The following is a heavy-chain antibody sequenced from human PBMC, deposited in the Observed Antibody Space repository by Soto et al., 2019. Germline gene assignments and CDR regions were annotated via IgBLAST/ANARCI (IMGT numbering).Heavy chain of an antibody. J-gene: IGHJ6*03. CDR3: ARDYRYCSSTSCYPLYYYYYYMDV. V-gene: IGHV3-33*01. Sequence: QVQLVESGGGVVQPGRSLRLSCAASGFTFSSYGMHWVRQAPGRGLEWVAVIWYDGSNKYYADSVKGRFTISRDISKNTFYLHMSSLRAEDTAVYYCARDYRYCSSTSCYPLYYYYYYMDVWGKRTTVTVSS. CDR2: IWYDGSNK. CDR1: GFTFSSYG. D-gene: IGHD2-2*01.